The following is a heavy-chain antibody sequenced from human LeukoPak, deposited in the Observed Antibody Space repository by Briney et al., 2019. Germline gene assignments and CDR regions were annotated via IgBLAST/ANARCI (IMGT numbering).Heavy chain of an antibody. J-gene: IGHJ4*02. CDR2: ITLYNGNT. CDR1: GYTFTCCS. CDR3: ARDGNLLVTPQAYFDY. D-gene: IGHD3-10*01. V-gene: IGHV1-68*01. Sequence: ASVKVSCKASGYTFTCCSLHWLQQAPGQGLERMRWITLYNGNTNYAKKFQGRVTITRDMSLRTAYMELSSLRSEDTAVYYCARDGNLLVTPQAYFDYWGQGTLVTVSS.